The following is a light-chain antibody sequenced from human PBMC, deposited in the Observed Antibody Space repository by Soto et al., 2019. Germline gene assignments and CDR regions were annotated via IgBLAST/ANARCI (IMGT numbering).Light chain of an antibody. J-gene: IGLJ2*01. Sequence: QSVLTQPASVSGSPGQSITISCTGTSSDVGSYNLVSWYQQHPGKAPKLMIYEGSKRPSGVPDRFSGSKSGNTASLTVSGLQAEDEGDYYCSSYGGSNNLVFGGGTKLTVL. V-gene: IGLV2-14*02. CDR2: EGS. CDR3: SSYGGSNNLV. CDR1: SSDVGSYNL.